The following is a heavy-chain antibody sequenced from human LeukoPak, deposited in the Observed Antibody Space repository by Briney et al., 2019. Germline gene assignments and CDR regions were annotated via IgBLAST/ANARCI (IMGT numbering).Heavy chain of an antibody. J-gene: IGHJ4*02. CDR2: ISGSGGST. Sequence: GGSLRLSCAASGFTFSSYAMSWVRQAPGKGLEWVSAISGSGGSTYYADSVKGRFTISRDNSKNTLYLQMNSLRAEDTAVYYCAKDRLLGPWLVPYYFDYWGQGTLVTVSS. CDR1: GFTFSSYA. V-gene: IGHV3-23*01. CDR3: AKDRLLGPWLVPYYFDY. D-gene: IGHD6-19*01.